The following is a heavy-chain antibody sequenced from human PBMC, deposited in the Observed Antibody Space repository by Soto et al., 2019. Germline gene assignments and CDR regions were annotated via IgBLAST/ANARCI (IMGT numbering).Heavy chain of an antibody. Sequence: QVQLQESGPGLVKPSETLSLTCTVSGGSVSSGSYYWSWIRQPPGKGLEWIGYIYYSGSTNYNPSLKRRVTISVDTSKSQFSLKLSSVTAADTAVYYCARDIGFWGGAAAGPLSGMDVWGQGTTVTVSS. CDR1: GGSVSSGSYY. CDR3: ARDIGFWGGAAAGPLSGMDV. CDR2: IYYSGST. V-gene: IGHV4-61*01. J-gene: IGHJ6*02. D-gene: IGHD6-13*01.